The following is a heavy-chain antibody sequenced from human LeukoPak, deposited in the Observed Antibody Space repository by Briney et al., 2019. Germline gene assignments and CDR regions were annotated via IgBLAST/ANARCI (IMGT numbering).Heavy chain of an antibody. D-gene: IGHD2-15*01. Sequence: SETLSLTCTVSGYSISSGYYWGWIRQPPGKGLDWIGSIHYSGSTNYNPSLKSRVTISVDTSKNQFSLKLSSVTAADTAVYYCARGYCSGGSCYSYYYYNYMDVWGKGTTVTVSS. CDR1: GYSISSGYY. V-gene: IGHV4-38-2*02. CDR3: ARGYCSGGSCYSYYYYNYMDV. J-gene: IGHJ6*03. CDR2: IHYSGST.